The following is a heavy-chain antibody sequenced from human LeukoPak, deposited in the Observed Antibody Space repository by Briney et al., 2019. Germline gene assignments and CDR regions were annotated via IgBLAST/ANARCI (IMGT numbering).Heavy chain of an antibody. CDR3: AIEGGLGMDSLLYRWFDP. CDR1: GGTFKNYV. J-gene: IGHJ5*02. Sequence: ASVKVSCKASGGTFKNYVITWVRQAPGQGFEWMGNIMPIFGTINYAQTFQGRLTISADESTSTAYMELSSLTSDDTAFYYCAIEGGLGMDSLLYRWFDPWGQGTLVTVSS. D-gene: IGHD2-2*02. CDR2: IMPIFGTI. V-gene: IGHV1-69*13.